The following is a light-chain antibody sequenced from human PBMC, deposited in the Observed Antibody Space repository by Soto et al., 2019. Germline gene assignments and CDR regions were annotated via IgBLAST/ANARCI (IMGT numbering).Light chain of an antibody. CDR1: QGISSY. V-gene: IGKV1-9*01. Sequence: DIQMTQSPSSLSASVGDRVTITCRASQGISSYLGWYQQKPGKAPKLLIYAASTLQSGVPSRFSGSGSGTEFTLTISSLRPDDFATYYCQHYNSYSEAFGQGTKVDIK. CDR3: QHYNSYSEA. CDR2: AAS. J-gene: IGKJ1*01.